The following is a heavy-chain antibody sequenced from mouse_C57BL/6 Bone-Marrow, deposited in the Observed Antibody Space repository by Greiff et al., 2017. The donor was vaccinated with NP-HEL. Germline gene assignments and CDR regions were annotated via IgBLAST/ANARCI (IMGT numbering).Heavy chain of an antibody. CDR1: GYAFSSSW. CDR3: ARGSGNPWYFDV. V-gene: IGHV1-82*01. Sequence: QVHVKQSGPELVKPGASVKISCKASGYAFSSSWMNWVKQRPGRGLEWIGRIYPGDGDTNYNGKFKGKATLTADKSSSTAYMQLSSLTSEDSAVYFCARGSGNPWYFDVWGTGTTVTVSS. CDR2: IYPGDGDT. J-gene: IGHJ1*03. D-gene: IGHD1-3*01.